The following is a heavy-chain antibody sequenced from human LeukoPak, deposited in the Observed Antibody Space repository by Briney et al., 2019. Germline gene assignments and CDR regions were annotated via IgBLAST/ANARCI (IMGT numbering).Heavy chain of an antibody. CDR1: GFTFSIYS. J-gene: IGHJ4*02. V-gene: IGHV3-21*01. Sequence: GGSLRLSCIVSGFTFSIYSMNWVRQAPGKGLEWVSCISSSSAYINYADSVQGRFTISRDTAKNSLYLQMNSLRAEDTAVYYCARDIDYGDYDSYYFDSWGLGTLVTVSS. CDR3: ARDIDYGDYDSYYFDS. D-gene: IGHD4-17*01. CDR2: ISSSSAYI.